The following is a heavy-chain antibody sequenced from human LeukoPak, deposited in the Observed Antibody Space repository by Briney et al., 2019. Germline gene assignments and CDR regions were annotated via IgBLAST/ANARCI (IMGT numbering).Heavy chain of an antibody. CDR3: AKGPSYYYDGSGYFDY. D-gene: IGHD3-22*01. Sequence: GGSLRLSCAASGITFSTYAMSWVRQAPGKGLEWVSAISGSGGSTYYADSVKGRFTITRDNSKNTLYLQMNSLRAEDTAVYYCAKGPSYYYDGSGYFDYWGQGTLVTVSS. CDR2: ISGSGGST. V-gene: IGHV3-23*01. J-gene: IGHJ4*02. CDR1: GITFSTYA.